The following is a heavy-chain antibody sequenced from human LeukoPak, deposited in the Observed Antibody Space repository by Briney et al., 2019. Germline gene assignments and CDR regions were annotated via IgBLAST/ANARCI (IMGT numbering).Heavy chain of an antibody. CDR3: ARRASYDSSGYFDY. CDR1: GGSISSYY. D-gene: IGHD3-22*01. V-gene: IGHV4-59*08. Sequence: SETLSLTCTVSGGSISSYYWSWIRQPPGKGLEWIGYIYYSGSTNYNPSLKSRVTISVDTSKNQFPLKLSSVTAADTAVYYCARRASYDSSGYFDYWGQGTLVTVSS. J-gene: IGHJ4*02. CDR2: IYYSGST.